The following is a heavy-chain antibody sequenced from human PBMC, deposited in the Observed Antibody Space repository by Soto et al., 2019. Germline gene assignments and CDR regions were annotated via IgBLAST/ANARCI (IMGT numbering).Heavy chain of an antibody. CDR3: ARMGAVAYYYYGLDV. D-gene: IGHD3-16*01. V-gene: IGHV1-18*01. J-gene: IGHJ6*02. CDR2: ISGYNANT. CDR1: GYSFTRYG. Sequence: QVQLVQSGAEVKKPGASVKVSCKASGYSFTRYGISWVRQAPGQGLEWMGWISGYNANTNYPENLQGRVTMTTDTSTSTAYMEVRNLISDDTAVYYCARMGAVAYYYYGLDVWGQGTTVTVSS.